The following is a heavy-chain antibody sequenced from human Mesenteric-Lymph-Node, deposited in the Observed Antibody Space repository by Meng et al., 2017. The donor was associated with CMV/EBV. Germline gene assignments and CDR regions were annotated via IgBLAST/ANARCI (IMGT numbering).Heavy chain of an antibody. J-gene: IGHJ4*02. D-gene: IGHD2-2*02. V-gene: IGHV4-4*02. CDR3: ASAIGRTLFDY. Sequence: LPCAVSGGSISSRTWWSWVRQPPGKGLEWIGEIYHSGSTNYNPSLKSRVTISVDKSKNQSSLKLSSVTAADTAVYYCASAIGRTLFDYWGQGTLVTVSS. CDR2: IYHSGST. CDR1: GGSISSRTW.